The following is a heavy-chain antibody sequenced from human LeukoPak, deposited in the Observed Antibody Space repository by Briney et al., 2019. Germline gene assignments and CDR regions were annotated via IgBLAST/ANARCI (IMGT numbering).Heavy chain of an antibody. CDR3: ATDRQADPSVVVPAATYYYYYYMDV. V-gene: IGHV1-69*13. CDR2: IIPIFGTA. D-gene: IGHD2-2*01. J-gene: IGHJ6*03. Sequence: GASVKVSCKASGGTFSSYAISWVRQAPGQGLEWMGGIIPIFGTANYAQKFQGRVTITADESTSTAYMELSSLRSEDTAVYYCATDRQADPSVVVPAATYYYYYYMDVWIKVTTVTVSS. CDR1: GGTFSSYA.